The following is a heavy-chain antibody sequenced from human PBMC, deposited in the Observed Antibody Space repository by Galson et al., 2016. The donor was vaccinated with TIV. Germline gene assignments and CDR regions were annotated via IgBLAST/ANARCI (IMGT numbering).Heavy chain of an antibody. J-gene: IGHJ6*02. D-gene: IGHD1-26*01. CDR3: ARGAGGSYSWAYYYFYGMDV. CDR1: GFTFSSYD. CDR2: IGTAGAT. V-gene: IGHV3-13*01. Sequence: SLRLSCAASGFTFSSYDMHWVRQVTGKGLEWVSGIGTAGATYYPGSVKGRFTISRENAKNSLYLQRNSLRAGDTAVYYCARGAGGSYSWAYYYFYGMDVWGQGTTVTVSS.